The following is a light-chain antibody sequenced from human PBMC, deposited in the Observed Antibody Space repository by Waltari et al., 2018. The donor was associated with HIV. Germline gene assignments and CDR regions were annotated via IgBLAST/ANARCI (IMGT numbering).Light chain of an antibody. J-gene: IGLJ2*01. CDR1: SSDISTYSF. V-gene: IGLV2-14*03. Sequence: QSALTQPASVSGSPGQSITISCTGTSSDISTYSFVSWYQKHPDKAPKLLIYDVDNLPSGVSRRFSGSKSGDTASLTISSIQADDEADYYCSSYTTTNTVVFGGGTKFTVL. CDR3: SSYTTTNTVV. CDR2: DVD.